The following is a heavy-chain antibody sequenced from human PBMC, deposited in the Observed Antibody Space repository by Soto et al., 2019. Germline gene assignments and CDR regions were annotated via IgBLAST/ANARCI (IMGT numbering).Heavy chain of an antibody. V-gene: IGHV4-59*01. CDR2: IYYSGST. Sequence: SETLSLTCTVFGGSISSYYWSRILQPPGKGLEWIGYIYYSGSTNYNPSLKSRVTISVDTSKNQFSLKLSSVTAADTAVYYCASIAAAGDVTFDYWGQGTLVTVSS. CDR3: ASIAAAGDVTFDY. J-gene: IGHJ4*02. CDR1: GGSISSYY. D-gene: IGHD6-13*01.